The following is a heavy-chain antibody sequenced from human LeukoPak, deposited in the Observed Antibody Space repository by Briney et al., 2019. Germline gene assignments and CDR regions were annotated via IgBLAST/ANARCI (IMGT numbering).Heavy chain of an antibody. CDR3: AKGPAKWLRFGPYDY. J-gene: IGHJ4*02. D-gene: IGHD5-12*01. V-gene: IGHV3-9*01. CDR1: GFTFDDYA. CDR2: ISWSSGSI. Sequence: GGSLRLSCAASGFTFDDYAMHWVRQAPGKGLEWVSGISWSSGSIGYADSVKGRFTISRDNAKNSLYLQMNSLRAEDTALYYCAKGPAKWLRFGPYDYWGQGTLVTVSS.